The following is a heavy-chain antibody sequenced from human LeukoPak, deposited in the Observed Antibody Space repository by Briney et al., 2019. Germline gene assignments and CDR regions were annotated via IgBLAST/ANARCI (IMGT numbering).Heavy chain of an antibody. V-gene: IGHV1-18*01. J-gene: IGHJ6*03. D-gene: IGHD1-26*01. CDR3: ASLGAPYYYYMDV. Sequence: ASVKVSCKASGYTFTSYDINWVRQATGQGLEWMGWISAYNGNTNYAQKLQGRVTMTTDTSTSTAYMELRSLRSDDTAVYYCASLGAPYYYYMDVWGKGTTVTVSS. CDR1: GYTFTSYD. CDR2: ISAYNGNT.